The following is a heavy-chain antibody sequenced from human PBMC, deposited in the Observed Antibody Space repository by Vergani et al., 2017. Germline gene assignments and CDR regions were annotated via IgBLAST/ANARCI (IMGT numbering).Heavy chain of an antibody. CDR3: TRHPLEGASGPPSVPT. CDR2: IYHSGST. J-gene: IGHJ4*02. CDR1: GYSIRNGYY. Sequence: QVQLQESGPGLVEPSETLSLTCAVSGYSIRNGYYWGWIRQPPGKGLEWIGSIYHSGSTHYNPSLKSPVTISVDTSKNDFSLKVTSVTAADTAVYYCTRHPLEGASGPPSVPTWGQGISVIVSS. V-gene: IGHV4-38-2*01. D-gene: IGHD5-12*01.